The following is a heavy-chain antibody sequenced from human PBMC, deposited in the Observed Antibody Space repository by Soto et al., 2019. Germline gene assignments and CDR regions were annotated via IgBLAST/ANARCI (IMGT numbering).Heavy chain of an antibody. CDR2: IIPILGIA. V-gene: IGHV1-69*02. Sequence: ASVKVSCKASGGTFSSYTISWVRQAPGQGLEWMGRIIPILGIANYAQKFQGRVTITADKSTSTAYMELSSLRSEDTAVYYCARGVNIVVVPAANDAFDIWGQGTMVTVSS. J-gene: IGHJ3*02. D-gene: IGHD2-2*01. CDR1: GGTFSSYT. CDR3: ARGVNIVVVPAANDAFDI.